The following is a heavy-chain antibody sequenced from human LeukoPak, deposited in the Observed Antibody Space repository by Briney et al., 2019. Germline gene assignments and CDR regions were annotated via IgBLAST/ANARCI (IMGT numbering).Heavy chain of an antibody. CDR2: IKEDGSDK. CDR3: AKYRLIWLPAPVFEY. CDR1: GFMFSSSW. V-gene: IGHV3-7*01. Sequence: GGSLRLSCAASGFMFSSSWMAWVRQAPGKGLEWVANIKEDGSDKNYVDSMKGRFTISRDNAKNSLYLQMNSLRAEDTAVYYCAKYRLIWLPAPVFEYWGQGTLVTVSS. J-gene: IGHJ4*02. D-gene: IGHD5-24*01.